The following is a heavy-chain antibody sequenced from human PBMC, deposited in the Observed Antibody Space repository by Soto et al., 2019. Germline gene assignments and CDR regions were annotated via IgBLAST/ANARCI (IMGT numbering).Heavy chain of an antibody. J-gene: IGHJ3*02. CDR1: GLTFSSYG. V-gene: IGHV3-33*01. Sequence: QVQLVESGGGVVQPGRSLRLSCAASGLTFSSYGMHWVRQAPGKGLEWVAVIWYDGINKYYADSVKGRFTISRDNSKNTVYLQMNSLRVADTAVYYCARPKGSCVEALDIWGQETMVTVSS. D-gene: IGHD6-13*01. CDR2: IWYDGINK. CDR3: ARPKGSCVEALDI.